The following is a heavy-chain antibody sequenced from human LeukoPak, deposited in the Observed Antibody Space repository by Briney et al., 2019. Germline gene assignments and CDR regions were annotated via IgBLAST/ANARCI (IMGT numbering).Heavy chain of an antibody. V-gene: IGHV1-69*06. D-gene: IGHD3-9*01. CDR3: ATHFDWLLVYFDY. CDR2: IIPIFGTA. J-gene: IGHJ4*02. CDR1: LCTFSSYA. Sequence: SVNVSCKASLCTFSSYAISWVRQAPGQELEWMGGIIPIFGTANYPQKFQGRVTITADKSTSTAYMEMSSLRSEDTAVYYCATHFDWLLVYFDYWGQGTLVTVSS.